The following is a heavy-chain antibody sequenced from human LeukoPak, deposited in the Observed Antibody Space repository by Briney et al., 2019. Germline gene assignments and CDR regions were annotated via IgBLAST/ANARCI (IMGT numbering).Heavy chain of an antibody. CDR3: ARGGAAGTLFDY. Sequence: SETLSLTCTVSGDSISSYYWSWIRQPPGKGLEWIGYIYYSGSTNYNPSLKSRVTISVDTSKNQFSLKLSSVTAADTAVYYCARGGAAGTLFDYWGQGTLVTVSS. D-gene: IGHD6-13*01. V-gene: IGHV4-59*01. CDR2: IYYSGST. J-gene: IGHJ4*02. CDR1: GDSISSYY.